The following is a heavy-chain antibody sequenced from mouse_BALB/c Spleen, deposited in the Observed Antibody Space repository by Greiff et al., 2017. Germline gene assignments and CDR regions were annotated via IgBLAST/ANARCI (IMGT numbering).Heavy chain of an antibody. CDR2: ISSGGSYT. CDR3: ARGDRAGFDY. CDR1: GFTFSSYG. V-gene: IGHV5-6*01. J-gene: IGHJ2*01. Sequence: EVHLVESGGDLVKPGGSLKLSCAASGFTFSSYGMSWVRQTPDKRLEWVATISSGGSYTYYPDSVKGRFTISRDNAKNTLYLQMSSLKSEDTAMYYCARGDRAGFDYWGQGTTLTVSS. D-gene: IGHD3-3*01.